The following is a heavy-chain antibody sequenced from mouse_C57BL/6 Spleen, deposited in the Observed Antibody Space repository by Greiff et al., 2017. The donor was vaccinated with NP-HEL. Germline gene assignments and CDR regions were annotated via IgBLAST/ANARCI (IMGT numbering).Heavy chain of an antibody. CDR3: ARAGITTVDDYAMDY. CDR1: GYAFSSSW. J-gene: IGHJ4*01. CDR2: IYPGDGDT. Sequence: QVQLQQSGPELVKPGASVKISCKASGYAFSSSWMNWVKQRPGKGLEWIGRIYPGDGDTNYNGKFKGKATLTADKSSSTAYMQLSSLTSEDSAVYFCARAGITTVDDYAMDYWGQGTSVTVAS. V-gene: IGHV1-82*01. D-gene: IGHD1-1*01.